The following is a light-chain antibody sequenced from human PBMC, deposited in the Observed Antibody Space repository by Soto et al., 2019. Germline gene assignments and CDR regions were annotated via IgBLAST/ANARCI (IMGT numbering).Light chain of an antibody. CDR2: DAS. CDR1: QSVSNY. Sequence: EIVLTQSPATLSLSPGERATLSCRASQSVSNYLAWYQQKPGQAPRLLIYDASTRATGIPARFSGSGSGTDYTLTISSIEPEDFAVYYCQQRSNWPPMYTFGQGTKLEIK. V-gene: IGKV3-11*01. J-gene: IGKJ2*01. CDR3: QQRSNWPPMYT.